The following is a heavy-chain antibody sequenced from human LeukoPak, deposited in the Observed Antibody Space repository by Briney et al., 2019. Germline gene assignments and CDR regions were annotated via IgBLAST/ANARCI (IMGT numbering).Heavy chain of an antibody. CDR1: GGSFSGYY. Sequence: SETLSLTCAVYGGSFSGYYWSWIRQPPGKGLEWIGEINHSGSTNYNPSLKSRVTISVDTSKNQFSLKLGSVTAADTAVYYCARPTGYSSGWYIVGAFDIWGQGTMVTVSS. D-gene: IGHD6-19*01. V-gene: IGHV4-34*01. CDR2: INHSGST. CDR3: ARPTGYSSGWYIVGAFDI. J-gene: IGHJ3*02.